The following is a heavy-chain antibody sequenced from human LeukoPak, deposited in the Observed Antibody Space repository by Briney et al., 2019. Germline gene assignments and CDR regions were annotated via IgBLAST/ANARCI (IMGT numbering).Heavy chain of an antibody. CDR2: IYYNGST. D-gene: IGHD3-3*01. J-gene: IGHJ5*02. CDR1: GGSISSGGYY. CDR3: ARAPGFYDFWSGDPGNWFDP. Sequence: PSETLSLTCTVSGGSISSGGYYWSWIRQHPGKGLEWIGYIYYNGSTYYDPSLKSLVTISVDTSKNQFSLKLSSVTAADTAVYYCARAPGFYDFWSGDPGNWFDPWGQGTLVTVSS. V-gene: IGHV4-31*01.